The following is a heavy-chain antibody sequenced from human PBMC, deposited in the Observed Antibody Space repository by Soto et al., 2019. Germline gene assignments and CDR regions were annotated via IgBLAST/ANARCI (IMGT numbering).Heavy chain of an antibody. CDR2: INHSGST. CDR1: GGSFSGYY. D-gene: IGHD2-8*01. V-gene: IGHV4-34*01. CDR3: ARQLIELAPRGYYGMDV. Sequence: QVQLQQWGAGLLKPSETLSLTCAVYGGSFSGYYWSWIRQPPGKGLEWIGEINHSGSTNYNPSLKSRVTISVDTSKNQFSLKLSSVTAADTAVYYCARQLIELAPRGYYGMDVWGQGTTVTVSS. J-gene: IGHJ6*02.